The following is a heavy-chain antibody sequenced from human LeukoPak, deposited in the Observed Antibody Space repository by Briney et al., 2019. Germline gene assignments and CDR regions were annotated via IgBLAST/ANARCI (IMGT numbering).Heavy chain of an antibody. D-gene: IGHD3-3*01. CDR3: ARDSRYFWSGYGMDV. Sequence: SETLSLTCAVYGGSISSGDYYWSWIRQPPGKGLEWIGYIYYSGSTYYNPSLKSRVTISVDTSKNQFSLKLSSVTAADTAVYYCARDSRYFWSGYGMDVWGQGTTVTVSS. V-gene: IGHV4-30-4*01. CDR2: IYYSGST. CDR1: GGSISSGDYY. J-gene: IGHJ6*02.